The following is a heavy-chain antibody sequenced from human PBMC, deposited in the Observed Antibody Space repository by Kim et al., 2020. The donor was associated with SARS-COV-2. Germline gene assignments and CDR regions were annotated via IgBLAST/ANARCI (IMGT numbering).Heavy chain of an antibody. V-gene: IGHV1-46*01. CDR2: INPSGGST. D-gene: IGHD3-22*01. CDR3: ARDTPDSSGYLGWAFDY. CDR1: GYTFTSYY. J-gene: IGHJ4*02. Sequence: ASVKVSCKASGYTFTSYYMHWVRQAPGQGLEWMGIINPSGGSTSYAQKFQGRVTMTRDTSTSTVYMELSSLRPEDTAVYYCARDTPDSSGYLGWAFDYWGQGTLVTVSS.